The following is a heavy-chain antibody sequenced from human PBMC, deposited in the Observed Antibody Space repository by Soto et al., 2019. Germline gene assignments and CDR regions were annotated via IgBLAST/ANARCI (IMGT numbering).Heavy chain of an antibody. CDR1: GFILSDSA. CDR3: TRIDESGCAGDSCYSGFDH. D-gene: IGHD2-21*01. CDR2: IRSKSKTYAT. J-gene: IGHJ4*02. Sequence: EVQLVESGGGLVQPGGPLKLSCAASGFILSDSAVHWVRQAPEKGLEWIARIRSKSKTYATAYVASVQGRFTVSRHDSKNTANLEMNRLKTEDTAIYYCTRIDESGCAGDSCYSGFDHWGPGTPVTVSS. V-gene: IGHV3-73*02.